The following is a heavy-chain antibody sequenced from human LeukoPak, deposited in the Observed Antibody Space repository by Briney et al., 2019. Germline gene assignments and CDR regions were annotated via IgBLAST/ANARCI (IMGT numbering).Heavy chain of an antibody. J-gene: IGHJ4*02. V-gene: IGHV3-21*01. CDR2: ISSRSSYI. Sequence: GGSLRLSRAAAGFTFSSYSMNWVRQAPAKGVEWVSSISSRSSYIYYADSVKGRFTISSDNAMNSLDLQMNSLRAEDTAVYYCARGVVVAATTPFDYWGQGTLVTVSS. D-gene: IGHD2-15*01. CDR3: ARGVVVAATTPFDY. CDR1: GFTFSSYS.